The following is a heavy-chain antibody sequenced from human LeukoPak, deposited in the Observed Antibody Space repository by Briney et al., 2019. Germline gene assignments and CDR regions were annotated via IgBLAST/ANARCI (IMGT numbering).Heavy chain of an antibody. J-gene: IGHJ5*02. CDR2: IYHSGST. CDR3: ARVGCSSTSCYGGLDRDWFDP. D-gene: IGHD2-2*01. CDR1: GGSISSSNW. V-gene: IGHV4-4*02. Sequence: SETLSLTCAVSGGSISSSNWWSWVRQPPGKGLEWIGEIYHSGSTNYNPSLKSRVTISVDKSKNQFSLKLSSVTAADTAVYYCARVGCSSTSCYGGLDRDWFDPWGQGTPVTVSS.